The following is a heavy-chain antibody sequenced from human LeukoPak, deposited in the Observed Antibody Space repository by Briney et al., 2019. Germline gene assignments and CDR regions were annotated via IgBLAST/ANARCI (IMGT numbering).Heavy chain of an antibody. CDR1: GGSVSSGSYY. J-gene: IGHJ4*02. CDR3: AREGLATMIRGVIPY. Sequence: SETLSLTCTVSGGSVSSGSYYWSWIRQPPGKGLEWIGYIYYSGNTNYNPSLKSRVTISVDTSKNQFSLKLSSVTAADTAVYYSAREGLATMIRGVIPYWGQGTLVTVSS. CDR2: IYYSGNT. D-gene: IGHD3-10*01. V-gene: IGHV4-61*01.